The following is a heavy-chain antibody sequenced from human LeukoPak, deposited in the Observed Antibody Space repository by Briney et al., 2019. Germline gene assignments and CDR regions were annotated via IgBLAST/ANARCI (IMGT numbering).Heavy chain of an antibody. J-gene: IGHJ4*02. V-gene: IGHV3-30-3*01. CDR1: RLTFSSYA. CDR3: ASSRFDWLPYFEY. Sequence: PGRSLRLSCAASRLTFSSYAMHWVRQPPVKGLEWVAVIPYDGNNKYYADSVRGRFTISRDNSKNTLYLQMNSLRPEDTAVYYCASSRFDWLPYFEYWGQGTLVTVSS. D-gene: IGHD3-9*01. CDR2: IPYDGNNK.